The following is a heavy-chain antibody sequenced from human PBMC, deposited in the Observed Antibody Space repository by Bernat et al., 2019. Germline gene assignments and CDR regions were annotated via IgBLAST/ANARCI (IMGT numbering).Heavy chain of an antibody. CDR2: IIPIFGTA. CDR1: GGTFSSYA. D-gene: IGHD2/OR15-2a*01. Sequence: QVQLVQSGAEVKKPGSSVKVSCKASGGTFSSYAISWVRQAPGQGLEWMGGIIPIFGTANYAQKFQGRVTITADESTSTAYMELSSLRSEDTAVYYCAREDPYLMGSHDAFDIWGQGTMVTVSS. V-gene: IGHV1-69*01. J-gene: IGHJ3*02. CDR3: AREDPYLMGSHDAFDI.